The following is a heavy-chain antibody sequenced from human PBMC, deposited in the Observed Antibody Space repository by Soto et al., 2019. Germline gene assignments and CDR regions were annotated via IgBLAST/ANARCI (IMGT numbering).Heavy chain of an antibody. J-gene: IGHJ5*02. D-gene: IGHD6-13*01. CDR1: GGSFSGYY. CDR3: AREPGIAAAGWFDP. V-gene: IGHV4-34*01. CDR2: INHSGST. Sequence: SETLSLTCAVYGGSFSGYYWSWIRQPPGKGLEWIGEINHSGSTNYNPSLKSRVTISVDTSKNQFSLKLSSVTAADTAVYYCAREPGIAAAGWFDPWGQGTLVTVSS.